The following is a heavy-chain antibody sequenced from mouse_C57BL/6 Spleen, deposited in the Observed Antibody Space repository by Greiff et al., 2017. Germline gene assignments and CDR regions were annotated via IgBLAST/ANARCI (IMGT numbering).Heavy chain of an antibody. CDR1: GYTFTSYW. Sequence: QVQLQQPGAELVMPGASVKLSCKASGYTFTSYWMHWVKQRPGQGLEWIGEIDPSDSYTNYNQKFKGKSTLTVDKSSSTAYMQLSSLTSEDSAVYDCARGGDWYFDVWGTGTTVTVSS. V-gene: IGHV1-69*01. J-gene: IGHJ1*03. CDR3: ARGGDWYFDV. CDR2: IDPSDSYT.